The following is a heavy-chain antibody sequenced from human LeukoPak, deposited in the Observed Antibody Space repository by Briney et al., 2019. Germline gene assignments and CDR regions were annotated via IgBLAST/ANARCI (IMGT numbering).Heavy chain of an antibody. D-gene: IGHD3-3*01. Sequence: SETLSLTCTVSGGSISSGEYYWSWIRQPPGTGLEWIGYIYYSGSTYYNPPLKSRVTISVDTSKNQFSLKLSSVTAADTAVYYCARVAGDFWSGYHDVYYFDYWGQGTLVTVSS. CDR1: GGSISSGEYY. CDR3: ARVAGDFWSGYHDVYYFDY. V-gene: IGHV4-30-4*08. CDR2: IYYSGST. J-gene: IGHJ4*02.